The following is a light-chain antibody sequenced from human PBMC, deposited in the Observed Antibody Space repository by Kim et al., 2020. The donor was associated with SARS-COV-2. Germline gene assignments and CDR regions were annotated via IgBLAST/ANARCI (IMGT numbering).Light chain of an antibody. CDR2: DVS. J-gene: IGLJ2*01. Sequence: GPSITISCTETSSDVGGYNYVSWYQQHPSKAPKLMIYDVSKRPSGVSNRFSGSKSGNTASLTISGLQAEDEADYYCSSHTSTNTLVFGGGTQLTVL. CDR1: SSDVGGYNY. V-gene: IGLV2-14*04. CDR3: SSHTSTNTLV.